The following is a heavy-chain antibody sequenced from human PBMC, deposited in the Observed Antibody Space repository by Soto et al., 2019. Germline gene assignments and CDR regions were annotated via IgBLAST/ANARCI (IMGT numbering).Heavy chain of an antibody. CDR3: ARGRITMVRGVRGSWFDP. CDR1: GGSFSGYY. D-gene: IGHD3-10*01. Sequence: QVQLQQWGAGLLKPSETLSLTCAVYGGSFSGYYWSWIRQPPGKGLEWIGEINHSGSTNYNPSLKSRVTISVDTSKNQFSLKLSSVTAADTAAYYCARGRITMVRGVRGSWFDPWGQGTLVTVSS. V-gene: IGHV4-34*01. CDR2: INHSGST. J-gene: IGHJ5*02.